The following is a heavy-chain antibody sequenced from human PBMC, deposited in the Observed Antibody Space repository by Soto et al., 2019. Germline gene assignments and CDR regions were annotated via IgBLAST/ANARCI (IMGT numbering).Heavy chain of an antibody. CDR3: AKTPGLDRYYFDY. CDR2: ISGSGGST. J-gene: IGHJ4*02. V-gene: IGHV3-23*01. CDR1: VFTFSSYA. Sequence: PGGSLRLSCAASVFTFSSYAMSWVRQAPGKGLEWVSAISGSGGSTYYADSVKGRFTISRDNSKNTLYLQMNSLRAEDTAVYFCAKTPGLDRYYFDYWGQGTLVTVFS. D-gene: IGHD6-19*01.